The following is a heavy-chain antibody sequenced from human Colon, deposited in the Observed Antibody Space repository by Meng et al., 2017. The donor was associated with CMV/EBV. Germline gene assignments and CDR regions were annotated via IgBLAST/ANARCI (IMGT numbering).Heavy chain of an antibody. Sequence: QLPLAESGPGLVKPSETLSLTCTVSGGSISSSMYYWGWIRQFPRKGLEWIGSIYYSGSTFYNPSLKSRVTVSIDTSRNQFSLKLNSVTAADTAVYYCVRDHTYDRKIYWGQGSLVTVSS. CDR2: IYYSGST. V-gene: IGHV4-39*07. CDR3: VRDHTYDRKIY. CDR1: GGSISSSMYY. J-gene: IGHJ4*02. D-gene: IGHD2-8*01.